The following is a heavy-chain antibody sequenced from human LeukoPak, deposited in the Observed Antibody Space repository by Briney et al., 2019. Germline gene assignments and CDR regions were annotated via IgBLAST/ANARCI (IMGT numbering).Heavy chain of an antibody. CDR2: ISSSGSTI. CDR1: GFPFSDYY. D-gene: IGHD5-18*01. J-gene: IGHJ6*02. CDR3: ARGLSTAMELYYYYGMDV. Sequence: GGSLRLSCAASGFPFSDYYMSWIRQAPGKGLEWVSYISSSGSTIYYADSVKGRFTISRDNAKNSLYLQMNSLRAEDTAVYYCARGLSTAMELYYYYGMDVWGQGTTVTVSS. V-gene: IGHV3-11*01.